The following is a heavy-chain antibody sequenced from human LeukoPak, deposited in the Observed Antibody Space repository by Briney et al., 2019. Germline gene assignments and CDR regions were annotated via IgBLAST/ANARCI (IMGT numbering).Heavy chain of an antibody. V-gene: IGHV3-74*01. CDR1: GFTFNSYW. CDR2: INSDGSST. Sequence: GGSLRLSCAASGFTFNSYWMHWVRQAPGKGLVWVSRINSDGSSTSYADSVKGRFTISRDNAKNTLYLQMNSLRAEDTAVYYCAREMDQTYYYDSSGYYYGYWGQGTLVTVSS. D-gene: IGHD3-22*01. CDR3: AREMDQTYYYDSSGYYYGY. J-gene: IGHJ4*02.